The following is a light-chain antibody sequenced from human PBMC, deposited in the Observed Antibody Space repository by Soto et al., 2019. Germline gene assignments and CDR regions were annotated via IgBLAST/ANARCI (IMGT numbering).Light chain of an antibody. CDR3: GTWDSSLSAGV. CDR1: SSNIGNNY. CDR2: DNN. J-gene: IGLJ1*01. V-gene: IGLV1-51*01. Sequence: QSVLTHPPSFSSARGQKVTISCSGSSSNIGNNYVSWYQQLPGTAPKLLIYDNNKRPSGIPDRFSGSKSDTSATLGITGLQTGDEADYYCGTWDSSLSAGVFGTGNKVTVL.